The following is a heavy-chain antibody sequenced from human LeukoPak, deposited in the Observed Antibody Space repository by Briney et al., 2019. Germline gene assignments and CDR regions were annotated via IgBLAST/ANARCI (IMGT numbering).Heavy chain of an antibody. CDR1: GFTFNNYA. D-gene: IGHD6-13*01. J-gene: IGHJ3*02. Sequence: GGSLRLSCAASGFTFNNYAMSWVRQAPGKGLEWVSAISRSGDSTYYADSVKGRFTISRDNSKNTLYLQMNSLRAEDTAVYYCARADSSTWYSLNLIWGQGTMVTVSS. V-gene: IGHV3-23*01. CDR3: ARADSSTWYSLNLI. CDR2: ISRSGDST.